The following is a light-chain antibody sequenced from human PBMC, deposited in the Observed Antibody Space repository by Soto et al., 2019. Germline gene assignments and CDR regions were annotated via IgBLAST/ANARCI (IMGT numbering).Light chain of an antibody. V-gene: IGKV1-9*01. J-gene: IGKJ3*01. CDR1: QGISNY. CDR3: QQLNSSPFT. Sequence: DIQLTQSPSFLSASVGDRVTITCRASQGISNYLAWYQQKPGKAPQLLSYAASTLQSGVPSRFSGSGSGTEFTLTISSLQPEDFATYFCQQLNSSPFTFGPGTKVDIK. CDR2: AAS.